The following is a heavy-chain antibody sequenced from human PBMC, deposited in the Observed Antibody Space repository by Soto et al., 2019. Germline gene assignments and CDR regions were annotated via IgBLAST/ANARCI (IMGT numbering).Heavy chain of an antibody. CDR2: IDPSDSYT. V-gene: IGHV5-10-1*01. CDR3: TTTGAYYYDILTGYPTYGMDV. CDR1: GYSFTSYW. Sequence: PGESLKISCKGSGYSFTSYWISWVRQMPGKGLEWMGRIDPSDSYTNYSPSFQGHVTISADKSISTAYLQWSSLKASDTAMYYCTTTGAYYYDILTGYPTYGMDVWGQGTTVTVS. J-gene: IGHJ6*02. D-gene: IGHD3-9*01.